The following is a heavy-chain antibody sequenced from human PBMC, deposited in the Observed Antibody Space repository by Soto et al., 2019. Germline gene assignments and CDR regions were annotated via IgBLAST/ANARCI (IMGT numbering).Heavy chain of an antibody. D-gene: IGHD6-6*01. CDR2: ISGSGGST. V-gene: IGHV3-23*01. CDR1: GFTFSSYA. CDR3: AKVFGQLGHYFDY. Sequence: EVQLLESGGGLVQPGGSLRLSCAASGFTFSSYAMSWVRQAPGKGLEWVSAISGSGGSTYYADSVKGRFTSSRDNSKNPLYLQMNSLRAEDTAVYYCAKVFGQLGHYFDYWGQGTLVTVSS. J-gene: IGHJ4*02.